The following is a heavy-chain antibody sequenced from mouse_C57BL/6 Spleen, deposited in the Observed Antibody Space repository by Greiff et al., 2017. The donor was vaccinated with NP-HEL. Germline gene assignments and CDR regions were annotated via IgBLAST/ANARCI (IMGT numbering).Heavy chain of an antibody. Sequence: QVQLQQPGAELVKPGASVKMSCKASGYTFTSYWITWVKQRPGQGLEWIGDIYPGSGSTNYNEKFKSKATLTVDTSSSTAYMQLSSLTSEDSAVYYGASEGPIYYYGSSYEAYWGQGTLVTVSA. CDR1: GYTFTSYW. J-gene: IGHJ3*01. CDR3: ASEGPIYYYGSSYEAY. V-gene: IGHV1-55*01. D-gene: IGHD1-1*01. CDR2: IYPGSGST.